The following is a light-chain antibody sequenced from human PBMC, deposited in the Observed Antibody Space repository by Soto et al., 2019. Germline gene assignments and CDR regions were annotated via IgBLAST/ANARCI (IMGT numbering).Light chain of an antibody. V-gene: IGKV4-1*01. CDR3: QQFYSTPIT. J-gene: IGKJ5*01. Sequence: DIVMTQSPDSLAVSLGERATINCKSSQSLLYSSNNKNYLAWYQQKPGQPPKLLILWASTRQFGVPDRFSGSGAGTDFTLTSTSLQAEDVAVYYCQQFYSTPITFGQGTRLGIK. CDR2: WAS. CDR1: QSLLYSSNNKNY.